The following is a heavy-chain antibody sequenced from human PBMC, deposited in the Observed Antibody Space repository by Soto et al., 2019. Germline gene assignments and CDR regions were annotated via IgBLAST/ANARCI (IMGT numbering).Heavy chain of an antibody. Sequence: QVQLVQSGAEVKKPGASVKVSCKASGYTFTSYGISWVRQAPGQGLEWMGWISAYNGNTNYAQKLQGRVTMTTDTSTSTAYMELRSLRSDDTAVYYCARGNDSWSGYYPYYYYYYGMDVWGQGTTVTVSS. D-gene: IGHD3-3*01. CDR2: ISAYNGNT. J-gene: IGHJ6*02. CDR3: ARGNDSWSGYYPYYYYYYGMDV. CDR1: GYTFTSYG. V-gene: IGHV1-18*01.